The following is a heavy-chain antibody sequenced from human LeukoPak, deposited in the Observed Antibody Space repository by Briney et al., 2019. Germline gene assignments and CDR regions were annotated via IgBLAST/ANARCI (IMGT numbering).Heavy chain of an antibody. D-gene: IGHD3-16*02. CDR1: GFTFSSYG. J-gene: IGHJ4*02. CDR3: AKGSDDYVWGSYRYTPFDY. V-gene: IGHV3-30*18. Sequence: TGGSLRLSCAASGFTFSSYGMHWVRQAPGKGLEWVAVISYDGSNKYYADSVKGRFTISRDNSKNTLYLQMNSLRAEDTAVYYCAKGSDDYVWGSYRYTPFDYWGQGTLVTVSS. CDR2: ISYDGSNK.